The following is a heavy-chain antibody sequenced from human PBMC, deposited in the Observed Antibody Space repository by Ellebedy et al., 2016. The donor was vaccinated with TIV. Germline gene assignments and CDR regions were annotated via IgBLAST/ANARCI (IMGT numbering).Heavy chain of an antibody. CDR3: ARRQQLVRGVDY. D-gene: IGHD6-13*01. CDR2: INHSGST. Sequence: SETLSLTXAVYGGSFSGYYWSWIRQPPGKGLEWIGEINHSGSTNYNPSLKSRVTISVDTSKNQFSPKLSSVTAADTAVYYCARRQQLVRGVDYWGQGTLVTVSS. J-gene: IGHJ4*02. CDR1: GGSFSGYY. V-gene: IGHV4-34*01.